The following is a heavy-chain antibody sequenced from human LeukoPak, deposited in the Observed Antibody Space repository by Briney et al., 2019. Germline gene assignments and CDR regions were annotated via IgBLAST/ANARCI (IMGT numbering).Heavy chain of an antibody. CDR2: IYSSGST. CDR3: ARGLVVTPSNWFDP. D-gene: IGHD3-22*01. J-gene: IGHJ5*02. CDR1: GGSISSGSYY. Sequence: SSETLSLTCTVSGGSISSGSYYWSWIRQPAGKGLEWIGRIYSSGSTNYNPSLKSQVTISVDTSKNQFSLKLTSVTAADTAVYNCARGLVVTPSNWFDPWGQGNLVTISS. V-gene: IGHV4-61*02.